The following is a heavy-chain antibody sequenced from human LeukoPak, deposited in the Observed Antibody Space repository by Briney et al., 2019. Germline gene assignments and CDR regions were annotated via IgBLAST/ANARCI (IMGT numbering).Heavy chain of an antibody. CDR3: ARVPKIYYSYAFDY. Sequence: GGSLRLSCAASGFTFDDFGMNWVRQAPGKGLEWVAGINWSGGSTACADSVKGRFTISRDNAKNSLYLQMNSLRAEDTAFYYCARVPKIYYSYAFDYWGQGTLVTVSS. CDR1: GFTFDDFG. CDR2: INWSGGST. D-gene: IGHD5-18*01. V-gene: IGHV3-20*04. J-gene: IGHJ4*02.